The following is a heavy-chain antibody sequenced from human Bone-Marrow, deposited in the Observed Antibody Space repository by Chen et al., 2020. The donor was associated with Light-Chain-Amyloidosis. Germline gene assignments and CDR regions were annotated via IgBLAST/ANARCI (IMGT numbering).Heavy chain of an antibody. Sequence: QVQLQQWGAGLLKPSETLSLTCAVYGGSFSGYYWSWIRQPPGKGLEWIGEINHSGSTNYNPSLKSRVTISVDTSKNQFSRKLSSVTAADTAVYYCARGTHYDFWSGYYYYYMDVWGKGTTVTVSS. J-gene: IGHJ6*03. V-gene: IGHV4-34*01. CDR3: ARGTHYDFWSGYYYYYMDV. CDR1: GGSFSGYY. CDR2: INHSGST. D-gene: IGHD3-3*01.